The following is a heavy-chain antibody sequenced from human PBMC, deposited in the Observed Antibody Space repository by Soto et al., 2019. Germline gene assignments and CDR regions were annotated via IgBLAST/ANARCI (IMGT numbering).Heavy chain of an antibody. CDR2: ISTSIDAT. D-gene: IGHD6-6*01. CDR3: AKDRTVAARNFDY. Sequence: EVQLLESGGGLVQPGGSLRLSCAASGFAFSNYAMHWVRQAPGKGLEWVSSISTSIDATYYADSVKGRFTISRDDSKNTLYLQMNSLRAEDSAVYYCAKDRTVAARNFDYWGQGTQVTVYS. CDR1: GFAFSNYA. J-gene: IGHJ4*02. V-gene: IGHV3-23*01.